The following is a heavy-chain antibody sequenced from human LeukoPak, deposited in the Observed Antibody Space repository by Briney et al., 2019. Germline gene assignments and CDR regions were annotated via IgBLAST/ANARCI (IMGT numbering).Heavy chain of an antibody. J-gene: IGHJ4*02. D-gene: IGHD3-10*01. V-gene: IGHV1-3*01. Sequence: GASVKVSCKTSGYNFASYTMHWLRQAPGQSPEWMRSINGDNGNTKYSEKFQGRVTFTRDTSASSAYMELSRLRSEDTAVYYCARSSSGTYHYWGQGTLVTVSS. CDR2: INGDNGNT. CDR1: GYNFASYT. CDR3: ARSSSGTYHY.